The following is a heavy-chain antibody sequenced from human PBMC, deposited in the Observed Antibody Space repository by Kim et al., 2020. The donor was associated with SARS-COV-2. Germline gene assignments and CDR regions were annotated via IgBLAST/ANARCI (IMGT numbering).Heavy chain of an antibody. J-gene: IGHJ4*02. D-gene: IGHD1-26*01. Sequence: YYVDSVKGRFTISSDNSKNTLYLQMNSLRAEDTAVYYCARVLGATPYFDYWGQGTLVTVSS. CDR3: ARVLGATPYFDY. V-gene: IGHV3-30*01.